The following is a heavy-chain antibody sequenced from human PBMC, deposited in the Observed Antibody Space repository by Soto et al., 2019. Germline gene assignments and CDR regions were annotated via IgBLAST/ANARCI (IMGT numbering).Heavy chain of an antibody. V-gene: IGHV1-8*01. Sequence: QVQLVQSGAEVKKPGASVKVSCKASGYTFTNYDIHWVRQATGQGLEWMGWMNPDSGNTGQSKQFQGRVTMTRDTPISTAYMEMSSLRSEDTAVYYCASGRFRRTWFDPWGQGTLVTVSS. CDR1: GYTFTNYD. CDR2: MNPDSGNT. CDR3: ASGRFRRTWFDP. D-gene: IGHD3-16*01. J-gene: IGHJ5*02.